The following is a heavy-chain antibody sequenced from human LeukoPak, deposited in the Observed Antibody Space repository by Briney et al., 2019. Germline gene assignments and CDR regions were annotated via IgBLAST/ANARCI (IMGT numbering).Heavy chain of an antibody. CDR2: IYYSGST. D-gene: IGHD6-19*01. CDR3: ARRAIGAVAGNN. CDR1: GGSISSYY. Sequence: SETLSLTCTVSGGSISSYYWSWIRQPPGKGLEWIGYIYYSGSTNYNPSLKSRVTISVGTSKNQFSLKLSSVTAADTAVYYCARRAIGAVAGNNWGQGTLVTVSS. V-gene: IGHV4-59*08. J-gene: IGHJ4*02.